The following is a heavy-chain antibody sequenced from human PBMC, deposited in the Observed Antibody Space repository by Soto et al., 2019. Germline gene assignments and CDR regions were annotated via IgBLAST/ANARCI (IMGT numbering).Heavy chain of an antibody. V-gene: IGHV4-30-4*02. J-gene: IGHJ4*02. CDR1: GGSISSGDYY. Sequence: SETLSLTCTVSGGSISSGDYYWSWIRQPPGKGLEWIGYIYYSGSTYYNPSLKSRVTISVDTSKNQFSLKLSSVTAADTAVYYCARGEELSDSFDYWGQGTLVTVSS. D-gene: IGHD3-16*02. CDR3: ARGEELSDSFDY. CDR2: IYYSGST.